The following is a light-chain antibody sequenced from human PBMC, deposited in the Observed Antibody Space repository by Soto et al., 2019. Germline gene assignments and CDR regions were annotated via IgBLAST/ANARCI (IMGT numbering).Light chain of an antibody. CDR1: QSVVTY. CDR2: GAS. V-gene: IGKV3-20*01. Sequence: EIVLTQSPATLSLSPGEIATLSFSASQSVVTYLAWYQQKPGQAPRLLIYGASTRATGIPARFSGSGSGTEFTLTISRLEPEDFAVYYCQQYGSSPKTFGQGTKVDIK. CDR3: QQYGSSPKT. J-gene: IGKJ1*01.